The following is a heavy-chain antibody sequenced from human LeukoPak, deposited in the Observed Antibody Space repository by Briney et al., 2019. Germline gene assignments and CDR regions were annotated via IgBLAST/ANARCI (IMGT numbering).Heavy chain of an antibody. J-gene: IGHJ4*02. CDR1: GVTSSSDA. D-gene: IGHD3-22*01. CDR2: ISYDGTKQ. CDR3: ARVIPEYYYDSSGYYYGLDY. Sequence: GGSLRLSCAASGVTSSSDAMHWVREAPGKGLEWVGGISYDGTKQYYADSVKRRFTISRDNSKNAQYLQMNRLRAEDTAVYYCARVIPEYYYDSSGYYYGLDYWGQGTLVTVSS. V-gene: IGHV3-30*04.